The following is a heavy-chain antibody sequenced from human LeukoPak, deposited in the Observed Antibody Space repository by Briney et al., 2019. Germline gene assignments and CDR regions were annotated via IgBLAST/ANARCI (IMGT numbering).Heavy chain of an antibody. D-gene: IGHD4-17*01. V-gene: IGHV4-59*01. CDR3: ARHGSTVTPPHWFDP. CDR2: IYYSGST. J-gene: IGHJ5*02. Sequence: SETLSLTCTVSGGSISSYYWSWIRQPPGKGLEWIGYIYYSGSTNYNPSLKSRVTISVETSKNQFSLKLSSVTAADTAVYYCARHGSTVTPPHWFDPWGQGTLVTVSS. CDR1: GGSISSYY.